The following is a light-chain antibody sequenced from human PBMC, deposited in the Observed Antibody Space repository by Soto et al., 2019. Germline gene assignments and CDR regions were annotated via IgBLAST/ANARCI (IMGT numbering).Light chain of an antibody. CDR2: EVS. Sequence: DIQMTQSPSSVSASVGDRFTITCLSSQGISNYLAWFQQRPGKAPKLLIYEVSTLQSGVPSRFSGSGSGTDFTLTISSLQPEDFATYYCQHLNSYPITFGQGTRLEIK. J-gene: IGKJ5*01. CDR1: QGISNY. V-gene: IGKV1-16*01. CDR3: QHLNSYPIT.